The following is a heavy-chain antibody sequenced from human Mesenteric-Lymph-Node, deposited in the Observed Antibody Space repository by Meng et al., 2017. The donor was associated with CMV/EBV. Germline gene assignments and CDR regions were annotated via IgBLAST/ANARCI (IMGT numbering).Heavy chain of an antibody. J-gene: IGHJ6*02. D-gene: IGHD2-8*01. Sequence: GESLKISCAASGFTFSRYSMSWVRQAPGEGLEWVANIKEDGSEKHYVNSVKGRFSISRDNAKNSLYLQMNSLRAEDTAVYYCARGGIDCSNAMCSLYYYFYGMDVWGQGTTVTVS. CDR3: ARGGIDCSNAMCSLYYYFYGMDV. CDR1: GFTFSRYS. CDR2: IKEDGSEK. V-gene: IGHV3-7*01.